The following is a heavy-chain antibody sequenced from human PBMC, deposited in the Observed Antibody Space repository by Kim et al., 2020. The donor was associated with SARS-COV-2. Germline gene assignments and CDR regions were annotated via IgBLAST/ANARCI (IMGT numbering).Heavy chain of an antibody. Sequence: GGSLRLSCVASGITVSGIYMSWARQSPGKGLEWVSLVANDDSTHYADSVKGRFTISRDNSKSTLYLQMNSLRVEDTAVYSCSIGRGVSWGQGTLVAVSS. CDR1: GITVSGIY. CDR3: SIGRGVS. V-gene: IGHV3-53*01. J-gene: IGHJ4*02. CDR2: VANDDST. D-gene: IGHD2-8*01.